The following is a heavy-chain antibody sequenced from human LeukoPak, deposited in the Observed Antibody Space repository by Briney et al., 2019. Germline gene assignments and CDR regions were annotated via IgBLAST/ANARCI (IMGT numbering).Heavy chain of an antibody. D-gene: IGHD6-13*01. CDR1: GFTFSSYS. CDR2: ISSSSSYI. CDR3: ARASSSWYYFDY. Sequence: GALRLSCAASGFTFSSYSMNWVRQSPGTGLEWVSSISSSSSYIYYADSMKGRFTISRHNAKNSLYLQMNSLRAEDTAVYYCARASSSWYYFDYWGQGTLVTVSS. V-gene: IGHV3-21*01. J-gene: IGHJ4*02.